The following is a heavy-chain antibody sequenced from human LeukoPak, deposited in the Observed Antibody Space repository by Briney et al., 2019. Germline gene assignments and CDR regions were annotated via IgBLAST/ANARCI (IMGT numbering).Heavy chain of an antibody. Sequence: GGSLRLSCAASGFTVSSYSMNWVRQAPGKGLEWVSHISSSGSMIWYGESVKGRFAISRDSAKNSLHLQMNSLRAEDTAVYYCARDPESNWGWDLDYWGQGTLVTVSS. D-gene: IGHD7-27*01. CDR1: GFTVSSYS. J-gene: IGHJ4*02. CDR3: ARDPESNWGWDLDY. V-gene: IGHV3-48*01. CDR2: ISSSGSMI.